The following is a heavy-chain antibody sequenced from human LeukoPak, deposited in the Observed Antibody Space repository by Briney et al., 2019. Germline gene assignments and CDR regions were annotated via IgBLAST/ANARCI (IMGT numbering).Heavy chain of an antibody. CDR3: LTSGDSSGYPIDY. CDR2: ISGSGGST. CDR1: GFTFSSYA. D-gene: IGHD3-22*01. V-gene: IGHV3-23*01. Sequence: PGGSLRLSCAASGFTFSSYAMSWVRQAPGKGLEWVSAISGSGGSTYYADSVKGRFTISRDNSKNTLYLQMNSLRAEDTAVYYCLTSGDSSGYPIDYWGQGTLVTVSS. J-gene: IGHJ4*02.